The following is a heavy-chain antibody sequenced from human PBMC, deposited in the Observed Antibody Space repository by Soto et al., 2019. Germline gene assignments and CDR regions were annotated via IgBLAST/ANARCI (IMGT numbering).Heavy chain of an antibody. V-gene: IGHV4-34*01. CDR2: INHSGST. D-gene: IGHD2-2*01. CDR3: ARAQDCSSTSCYSYYFDY. CDR1: GGSFSGYY. J-gene: IGHJ4*02. Sequence: SDTLSLTCAVYGGSFSGYYWSWIRQPPGKELEWIGEINHSGSTNYNPSLKSRVTISVDTSKNQFSLKLSSVTAADTAVYYCARAQDCSSTSCYSYYFDYWGQGTLVTVSS.